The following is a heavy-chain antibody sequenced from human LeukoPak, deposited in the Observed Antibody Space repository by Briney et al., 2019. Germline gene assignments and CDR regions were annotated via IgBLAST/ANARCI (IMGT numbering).Heavy chain of an antibody. CDR3: ARTNSVYGHYDY. CDR2: MFPDGRT. J-gene: IGHJ4*02. CDR1: GLSVNDNY. D-gene: IGHD4-17*01. V-gene: IGHV3-53*01. Sequence: GGSLRLSCAVSGLSVNDNYMSWARQAPGKGLQWVSFMFPDGRTYYAPSVKGRFTISRDLARNTLLLEMHSLRADGTAVHYCARTNSVYGHYDYGGQEPLDTV.